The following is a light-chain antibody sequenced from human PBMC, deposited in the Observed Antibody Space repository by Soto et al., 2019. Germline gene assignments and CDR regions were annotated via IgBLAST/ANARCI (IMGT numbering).Light chain of an antibody. V-gene: IGLV1-51*02. CDR1: SSNIENNY. Sequence: QSVLKQPPSVSAAPGQKVTISCSGSSSNIENNYVSWYQQLPGTAPKLLIYENNRRPSGIPDRFSGSKSGTSATLDITGLQTGDEADYYCGTWDSGLSAGVFGGGTKLTVL. J-gene: IGLJ2*01. CDR2: ENN. CDR3: GTWDSGLSAGV.